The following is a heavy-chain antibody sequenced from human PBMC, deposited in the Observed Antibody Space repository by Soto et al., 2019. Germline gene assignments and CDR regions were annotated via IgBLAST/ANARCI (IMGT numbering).Heavy chain of an antibody. J-gene: IGHJ4*02. CDR1: GCNFSSYG. V-gene: IGHV3-30*18. D-gene: IGHD3-3*01. CDR2: ISYDGSNK. Sequence: GGSLRLPCAASGCNFSSYGMHWVRQAPGKGLEWVAVISYDGSNKYYADSVTGRFTISRDNSKNTLYLQMNSLRAEDTAVYYCAKVYYDFWSGSPFDYWGQGTLVTVSS. CDR3: AKVYYDFWSGSPFDY.